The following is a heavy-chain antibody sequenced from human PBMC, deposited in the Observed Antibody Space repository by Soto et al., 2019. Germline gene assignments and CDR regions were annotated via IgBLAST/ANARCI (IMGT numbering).Heavy chain of an antibody. Sequence: ASVKVSCKVSGYTLTELSMHWVRQAPGKGLEWMGGFDPEDGETSYAQKFQGRVTMTRDTSTSTAYMELSSLRSEDTAVYYCARSGTAMAADYWGQGTLVTVSS. V-gene: IGHV1-24*01. CDR1: GYTLTELS. D-gene: IGHD5-18*01. CDR3: ARSGTAMAADY. J-gene: IGHJ4*02. CDR2: FDPEDGET.